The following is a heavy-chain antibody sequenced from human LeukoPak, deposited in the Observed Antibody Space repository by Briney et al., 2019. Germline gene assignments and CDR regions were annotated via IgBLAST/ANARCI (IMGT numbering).Heavy chain of an antibody. CDR2: ISGSGGST. J-gene: IGHJ4*02. CDR1: GFTFSNHA. CDR3: EMTPFDY. V-gene: IGHV3-23*01. Sequence: GGSLRLSCAASGFTFSNHAMTWVRQAPGKGLDWVPTISGSGGSTYYADSVKGRFTISRDNSKNTLSLQMNSLRVEDTAVYYCEMTPFDYWGQGTLVTVSS.